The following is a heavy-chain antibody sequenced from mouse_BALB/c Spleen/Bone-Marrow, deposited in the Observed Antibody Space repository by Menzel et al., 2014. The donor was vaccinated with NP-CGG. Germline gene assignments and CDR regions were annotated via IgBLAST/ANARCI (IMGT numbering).Heavy chain of an antibody. CDR3: ATYDGYCFDY. Sequence: EVKVEESGPSPVKPSQTLSLTCSVTGDSITSGYRNWIRKFPGNKLEYMGYISYSGNTYYNPSLKSRISITRDTSKNQYYLQLNSVTAEDTATYYCATYDGYCFDYWGQGTTLTVSS. V-gene: IGHV3-8*02. CDR1: GDSITSGY. CDR2: ISYSGNT. D-gene: IGHD2-3*01. J-gene: IGHJ2*01.